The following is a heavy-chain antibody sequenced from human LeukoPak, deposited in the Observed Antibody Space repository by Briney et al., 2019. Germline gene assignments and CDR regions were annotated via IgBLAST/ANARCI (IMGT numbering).Heavy chain of an antibody. V-gene: IGHV4-59*01. CDR2: AYYSGNT. CDR1: GDSITNYY. CDR3: ARSGRSYYSALDV. Sequence: SETLSLACTVSGDSITNYYWSWIRQPPGKGPEWIGYAYYSGNTDYSPSLKSRVTISLDTSQNQLSLKLTSVTAADTAVYYCARSGRSYYSALDVWGQGTTAAVSS. J-gene: IGHJ6*02. D-gene: IGHD3-10*01.